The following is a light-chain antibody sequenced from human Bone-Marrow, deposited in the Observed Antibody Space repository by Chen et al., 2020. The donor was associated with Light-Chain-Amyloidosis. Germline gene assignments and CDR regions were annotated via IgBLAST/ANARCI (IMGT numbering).Light chain of an antibody. Sequence: SSVLTQPSSVSLAPGQTATIACVGNNIGSTSVHWYQQTPGQAPLLVVYDDSDRPSGIPERLSGCNSGNMATLTISRVEAGDEADYYCQVWDRSSDRPVFGGGTKLTVL. CDR2: DDS. V-gene: IGLV3-21*02. J-gene: IGLJ3*02. CDR3: QVWDRSSDRPV. CDR1: NIGSTS.